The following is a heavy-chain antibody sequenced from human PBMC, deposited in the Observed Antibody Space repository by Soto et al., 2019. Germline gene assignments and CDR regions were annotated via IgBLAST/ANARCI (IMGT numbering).Heavy chain of an antibody. V-gene: IGHV4-31*03. CDR2: IYYSGST. CDR1: GGSISSGGYY. Sequence: PSETLSLTCTVSGGSISSGGYYWSWIRQHPGKGLEWIGYIYYSGSTYYNPSLKSRITISLDTSKNQFSLKLSSVTAADTAVYYCARSFRNLLTDYRAPDLNWFDPWGQGTLVTVSS. D-gene: IGHD3-9*01. CDR3: ARSFRNLLTDYRAPDLNWFDP. J-gene: IGHJ5*02.